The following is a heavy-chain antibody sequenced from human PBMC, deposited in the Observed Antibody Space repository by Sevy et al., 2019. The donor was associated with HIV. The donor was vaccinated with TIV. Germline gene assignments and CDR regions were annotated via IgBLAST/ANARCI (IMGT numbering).Heavy chain of an antibody. CDR2: ISSNGGST. CDR3: VKAWSGPHLGMDV. CDR1: GFTFSSYA. V-gene: IGHV3-64D*06. D-gene: IGHD3-3*01. Sequence: GGSLRLSCSASGFTFSSYAMHWVRQAPGKGLEYVSAISSNGGSTYYADSVKGRFTISGDNSKNTLYLQMSSLRAEDTAVYYCVKAWSGPHLGMDVWGQGTTVTVSS. J-gene: IGHJ6*02.